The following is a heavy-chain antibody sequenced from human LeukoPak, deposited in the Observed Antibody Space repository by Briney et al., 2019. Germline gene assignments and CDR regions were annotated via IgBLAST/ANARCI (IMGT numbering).Heavy chain of an antibody. J-gene: IGHJ5*02. CDR1: GGSFSGYY. Sequence: SETLSLTCAVYGGSFSGYYWSWIRQPPGKGLEWIGEINHSGSTNYNPSLKSRVTISVDTSKNQFSLKLSSVTAADTAVYYCARAPPYCSSTSCNNWFDPWGQGTLVTVSS. V-gene: IGHV4-34*01. D-gene: IGHD2-2*01. CDR3: ARAPPYCSSTSCNNWFDP. CDR2: INHSGST.